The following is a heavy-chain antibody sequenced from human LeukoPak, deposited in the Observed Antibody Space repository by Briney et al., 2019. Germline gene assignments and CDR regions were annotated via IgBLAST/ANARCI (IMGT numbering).Heavy chain of an antibody. CDR3: ARGRDQYGSGDS. V-gene: IGHV4-59*01. CDR2: MYYSGTT. J-gene: IGHJ4*02. CDR1: GGSFSGYY. D-gene: IGHD3-10*01. Sequence: PSETLSLTCAVYGGSFSGYYWNWIRQPPGKGLECIGYMYYSGTTNYNPSLKSRVTISIDSSKNQVSLRLSSVTAADTAVYYCARGRDQYGSGDSWGQGTLVTVSS.